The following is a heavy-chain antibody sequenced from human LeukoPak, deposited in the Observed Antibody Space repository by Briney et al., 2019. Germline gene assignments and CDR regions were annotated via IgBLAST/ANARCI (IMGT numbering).Heavy chain of an antibody. D-gene: IGHD4-11*01. CDR2: ISGSGGST. Sequence: PGGSLRLSCAASGFTFSSYAMSWVRQAPGKGLEWVSAISGSGGSTYYADSVKGRFTIFRDNSKNTLYLQMNSLRAEDTAVYYCANPPYRNYGLQYQYYFDYGAQEPLVTVSS. CDR1: GFTFSSYA. V-gene: IGHV3-23*01. CDR3: ANPPYRNYGLQYQYYFDY. J-gene: IGHJ4*02.